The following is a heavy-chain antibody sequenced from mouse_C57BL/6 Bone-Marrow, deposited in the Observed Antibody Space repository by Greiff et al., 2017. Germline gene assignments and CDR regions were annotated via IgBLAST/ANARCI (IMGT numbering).Heavy chain of an antibody. CDR1: GFNINDYY. CDR2: IDPEDGET. CDR3: AIGSNYGYVDV. Sequence: VQLQQSGAELVKPGASVKLSCTASGFNINDYYMHWVKQRTEQGLEWIGRIDPEDGETKYAPTFKGKATITADKSSNTAYLQLSSLTSEDTAVYYCAIGSNYGYVDVWGTGTTVTVSS. V-gene: IGHV14-2*01. J-gene: IGHJ1*03. D-gene: IGHD1-1*01.